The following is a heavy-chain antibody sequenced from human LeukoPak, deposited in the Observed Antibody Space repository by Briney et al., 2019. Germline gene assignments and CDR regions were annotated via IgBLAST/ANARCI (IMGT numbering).Heavy chain of an antibody. CDR3: AKDESLYYYGSGSYYKT. D-gene: IGHD3-10*01. V-gene: IGHV3-9*02. J-gene: IGHJ5*02. CDR1: GFTSDDYA. Sequence: GGSLRLSCAASGFTSDDYAMHWVRQAPGKGLEWVSGISWNSGSIGYADSVKGRFTISRDNAKNSLYLQMNSLRAEDTALYYCAKDESLYYYGSGSYYKTWGQGTLVTVSS. CDR2: ISWNSGSI.